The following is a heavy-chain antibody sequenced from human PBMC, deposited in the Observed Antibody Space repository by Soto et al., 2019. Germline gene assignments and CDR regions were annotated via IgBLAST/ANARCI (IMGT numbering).Heavy chain of an antibody. CDR2: INPKSGGT. V-gene: IGHV1-2*04. D-gene: IGHD2-8*01. Sequence: ASVKVSCKASGYSFTDYHIHWVRQAPGQGLEWLGRINPKSGGTSTAQKFQGWVTMTTDTSISTASMELTRLTSDDTPIYYCARGDSTDCSNGVCSFFYNHDMDVWGQGTTVTVS. J-gene: IGHJ6*02. CDR1: GYSFTDYH. CDR3: ARGDSTDCSNGVCSFFYNHDMDV.